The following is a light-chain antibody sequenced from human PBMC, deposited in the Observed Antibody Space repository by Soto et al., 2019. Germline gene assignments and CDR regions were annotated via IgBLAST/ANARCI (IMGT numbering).Light chain of an antibody. CDR1: QGMSTY. Sequence: DIKLTQSPSFLSASVGDRVTITCRATQGMSTYLAWYQQKPGKAPNLLIYTPSTLQSGVPSRFSGSGSGTEFTLTISSLQPEDFATYYCQQRKSYPLTFGGGNKVEIK. J-gene: IGKJ4*01. CDR3: QQRKSYPLT. CDR2: TPS. V-gene: IGKV1-9*01.